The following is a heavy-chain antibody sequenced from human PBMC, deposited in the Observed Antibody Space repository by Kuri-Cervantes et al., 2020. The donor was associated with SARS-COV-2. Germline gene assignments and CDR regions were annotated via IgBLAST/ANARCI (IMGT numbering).Heavy chain of an antibody. D-gene: IGHD3-3*01. V-gene: IGHV4-31*03. CDR1: GGSISSGGYY. Sequence: LRLSCTVSGGSISSGGYYWSWIRQHPGKGLEWIGYIYYSGSTYYNPSLKSRVTIPVDTSKNQFSLKLSSVTAADTAVYYCARAGVGDFWSGYYGMDVWGQGTTVTVSS. CDR3: ARAGVGDFWSGYYGMDV. J-gene: IGHJ6*02. CDR2: IYYSGST.